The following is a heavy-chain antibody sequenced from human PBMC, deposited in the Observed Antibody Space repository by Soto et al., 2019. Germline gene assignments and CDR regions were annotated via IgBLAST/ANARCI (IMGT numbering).Heavy chain of an antibody. CDR1: GFTFDDYA. CDR2: ISWNSGSI. V-gene: IGHV3-9*01. CDR3: AKDPIIAVAGRRYFQH. J-gene: IGHJ1*01. Sequence: EVPLVESGGGLVQPGRSLRLSCAASGFTFDDYAMHWVRQAPGKGLEWVSGISWNSGSIGYADSVKGRFTISRDNAKNSLYLQMNSLRAEDTALYYCAKDPIIAVAGRRYFQHWGQGTLVTVSS. D-gene: IGHD6-19*01.